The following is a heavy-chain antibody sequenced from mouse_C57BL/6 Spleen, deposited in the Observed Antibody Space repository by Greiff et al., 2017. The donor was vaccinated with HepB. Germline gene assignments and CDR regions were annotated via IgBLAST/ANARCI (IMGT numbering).Heavy chain of an antibody. V-gene: IGHV1-64*01. CDR3: ARYTTGVVRGFAY. CDR1: GYTFTSYW. CDR2: IHPNSGST. J-gene: IGHJ3*01. Sequence: QVQLQQPGAELVKPGASVKLSCKASGYTFTSYWMHWVKQRPGQGLEWIGMIHPNSGSTNYNEKFKSKATLTVDKSSSTAYMQLSSLTSEDSAVYYCARYTTGVVRGFAYWGQGTLVTVSA. D-gene: IGHD1-1*01.